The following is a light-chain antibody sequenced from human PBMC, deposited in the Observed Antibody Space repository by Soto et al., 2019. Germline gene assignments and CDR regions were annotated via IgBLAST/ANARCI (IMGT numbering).Light chain of an antibody. J-gene: IGKJ1*01. CDR3: QQYGRSWWT. V-gene: IGKV3-20*01. CDR1: QSVSSSY. Sequence: EIVLTQSPGTLSLSPGERATLSCRTSQSVSSSYLAWYQQKPGQAPRLLIYGASNRATGIPDRFSGSGSGTDFTLTISRLEPEDFAVYYCQQYGRSWWTFGQGTKVEIK. CDR2: GAS.